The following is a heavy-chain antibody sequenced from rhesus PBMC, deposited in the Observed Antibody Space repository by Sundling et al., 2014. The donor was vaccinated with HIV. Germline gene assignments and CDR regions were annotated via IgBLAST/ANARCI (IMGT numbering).Heavy chain of an antibody. D-gene: IGHD3-3*01. CDR2: ISYSGST. V-gene: IGHV4-122*02. CDR1: GASITSTYSY. J-gene: IGHJ3*01. Sequence: QVLLQESGPGLVKPSETLSLTCAASGASITSTYSYWTWIRQPPGKGLEWIGFISYSGSTTYNPSLKSRVIISRDTSKNQFSLNLTSVAAADTAVYYCARAVWTGYAQEAAFDLWGQGVRVTVSS. CDR3: ARAVWTGYAQEAAFDL.